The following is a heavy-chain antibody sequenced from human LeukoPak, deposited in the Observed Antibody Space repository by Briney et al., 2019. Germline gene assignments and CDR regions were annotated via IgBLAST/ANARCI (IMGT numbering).Heavy chain of an antibody. V-gene: IGHV3-23*01. CDR2: ISGNGGST. CDR3: AKGLTVTMWGQGMDV. CDR1: GFTFSSYA. D-gene: IGHD4-11*01. J-gene: IGHJ6*02. Sequence: PGGSLRLSCAASGFTFSSYAMSWVRQAPGKGLEWVSSISGNGGSTKYADSVKGRFTISRDNSKNTLYLQMNSLRAEDTAVYYCAKGLTVTMWGQGMDVWGQGITVTVSS.